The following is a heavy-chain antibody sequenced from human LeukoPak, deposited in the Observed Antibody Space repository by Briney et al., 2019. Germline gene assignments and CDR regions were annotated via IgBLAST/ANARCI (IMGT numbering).Heavy chain of an antibody. CDR2: VEQGGGDT. D-gene: IGHD4/OR15-4a*01. CDR1: GIPFSSST. Sequence: GGALRPSFLVSGIPFSSSTMYWGRPAPGKGGGGVATVEQGGGDTYYADSVQGRFIISRNNPTNTLFLQMDSVRAEDTAVYYCRPPDYHGMGCPHWSQGTSVTVSS. V-gene: IGHV3-23*01. J-gene: IGHJ4*02. CDR3: RPPDYHGMGCPH.